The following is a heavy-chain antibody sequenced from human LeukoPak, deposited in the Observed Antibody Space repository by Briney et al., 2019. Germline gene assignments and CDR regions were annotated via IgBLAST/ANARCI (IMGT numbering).Heavy chain of an antibody. CDR1: GFIFGSYG. J-gene: IGHJ5*02. CDR3: ARDVRGAGTVGLFYP. D-gene: IGHD6-19*01. CDR2: IWNYVHKE. Sequence: GGSPLLCCAASGFIFGSYGMRWVRPAPGKGLDWVEVIWNYVHKEFYPDSVKRRFTISRYNSKNTLYLQMNSLRAEDTALYYCARDVRGAGTVGLFYPWGQGTLVTVSS. V-gene: IGHV3-33*01.